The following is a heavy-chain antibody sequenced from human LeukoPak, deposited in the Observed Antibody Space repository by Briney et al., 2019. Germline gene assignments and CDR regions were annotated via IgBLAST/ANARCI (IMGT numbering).Heavy chain of an antibody. D-gene: IGHD1-26*01. CDR1: GGSISSYY. Sequence: SETLSLTCTVSGGSISSYYWSWIRQPAGKGLEWIGRIYTSGSTNYNPSLKSRVTMSVDTSKYQFSLKLSSVTAADTAVYYCARWIVGATTGDYYYYYMDVWGKGTTVTVSS. CDR3: ARWIVGATTGDYYYYYMDV. V-gene: IGHV4-4*07. J-gene: IGHJ6*03. CDR2: IYTSGST.